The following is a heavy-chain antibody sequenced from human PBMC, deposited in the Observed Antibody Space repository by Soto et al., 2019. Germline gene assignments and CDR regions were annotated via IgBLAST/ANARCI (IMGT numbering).Heavy chain of an antibody. Sequence: GGSLRLSCAASGFTFSNAWMNWVRQAPGKGLEWVGRIKSKTDGGTTDYAAPVKGRFTISRDDSKNTLYLQMNSLKTEDTAVYYCTTSSTVTEYYYYGMDVWGQGTTVTVSS. V-gene: IGHV3-15*07. CDR2: IKSKTDGGTT. J-gene: IGHJ6*02. CDR1: GFTFSNAW. D-gene: IGHD4-4*01. CDR3: TTSSTVTEYYYYGMDV.